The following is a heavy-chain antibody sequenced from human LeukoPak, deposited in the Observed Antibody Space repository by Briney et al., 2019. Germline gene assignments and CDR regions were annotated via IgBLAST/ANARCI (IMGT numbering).Heavy chain of an antibody. V-gene: IGHV4-4*02. CDR2: VHLDGRT. CDR3: AREGGFFRPLDY. Sequence: SETLSLTCGVSGGSVTSTNWWTWIRQPPGKGLEWIGEVHLDGRTNYNPSLKSRLTISVDLSENHISLKLTSVTAADTAVYYCAREGGFFRPLDYSGQGTLVTVSS. CDR1: GGSVTSTNW. D-gene: IGHD3-3*01. J-gene: IGHJ4*02.